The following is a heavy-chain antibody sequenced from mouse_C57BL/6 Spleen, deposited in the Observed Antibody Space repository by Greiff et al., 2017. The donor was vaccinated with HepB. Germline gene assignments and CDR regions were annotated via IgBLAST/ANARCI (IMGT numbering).Heavy chain of an antibody. Sequence: QVHVKQSGAELVRPGASVTLSCKASGYTFTDYEMHWVKQTPVHGLEWIGAIDPETGGTAYNQKFKGKAILTADKSSSTAYMELRSLTSEDSAVYYCTRSRTGFITTPFDYWGQGTTLTVSS. CDR2: IDPETGGT. V-gene: IGHV1-15*01. D-gene: IGHD1-1*01. CDR1: GYTFTDYE. CDR3: TRSRTGFITTPFDY. J-gene: IGHJ2*01.